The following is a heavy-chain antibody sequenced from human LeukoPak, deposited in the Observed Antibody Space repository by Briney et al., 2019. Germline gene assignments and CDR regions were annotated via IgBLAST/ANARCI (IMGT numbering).Heavy chain of an antibody. CDR3: AKFRGYSYGPIGY. CDR1: GFTFSTYG. D-gene: IGHD5-18*01. V-gene: IGHV3-23*01. Sequence: GGSLRLSCAASGFTFSTYGMSWVRQAPGKGLEWVSGVSGSGGSTYYADSVKGRFTISRDNSKNTLYLQMNSLRAEDTAVYYCAKFRGYSYGPIGYWGQGTLVTVSS. CDR2: VSGSGGST. J-gene: IGHJ4*02.